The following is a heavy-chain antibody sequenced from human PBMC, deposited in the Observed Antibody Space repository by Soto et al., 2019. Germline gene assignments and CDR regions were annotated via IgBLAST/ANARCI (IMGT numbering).Heavy chain of an antibody. CDR3: AGRLWSPYFYYGLDV. CDR2: INSGGNIK. V-gene: IGHV3-74*01. Sequence: QLVESGGASVQPGGSLRLSCTASGFALSRYWMYWVRQVPGKGLVWVSHINSGGNIKPYADSVRGRFTISRDNSKNTLYLDRHSLTTDDTAVYFIAGRLWSPYFYYGLDVWGHGTTVTASS. D-gene: IGHD2-21*01. J-gene: IGHJ6*02. CDR1: GFALSRYW.